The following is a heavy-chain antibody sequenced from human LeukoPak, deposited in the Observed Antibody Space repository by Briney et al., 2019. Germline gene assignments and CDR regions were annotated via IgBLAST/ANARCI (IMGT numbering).Heavy chain of an antibody. V-gene: IGHV3-30*02. CDR2: IRYDGSNK. CDR3: AKDWTYYFDY. CDR1: GFTFSNYD. D-gene: IGHD3/OR15-3a*01. Sequence: GGSLRLSCAASGFTFSNYDMNWVCQAPGKGLEWVAFIRYDGSNKYYADSVKGRFTTSRDNSKNTLYLQMNSLRAEDAAVYYCAKDWTYYFDYWGQGTLVTVSS. J-gene: IGHJ4*02.